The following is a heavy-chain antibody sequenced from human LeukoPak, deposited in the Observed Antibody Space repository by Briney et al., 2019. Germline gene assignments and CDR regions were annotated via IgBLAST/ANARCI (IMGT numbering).Heavy chain of an antibody. D-gene: IGHD1-26*01. CDR1: GFPLSNYW. CDR2: INPDGTTT. J-gene: IGHJ4*02. V-gene: IGHV3-74*01. CDR3: ARVGIGRYSFDS. Sequence: GGSLRLSCAASGFPLSNYWVHWVRQTPGKGLVWVSRINPDGTTTSYADSVKGRFTISRDNARNTLYLEMNSLRAEDTAVYYCARVGIGRYSFDSWGQGTLVTVSS.